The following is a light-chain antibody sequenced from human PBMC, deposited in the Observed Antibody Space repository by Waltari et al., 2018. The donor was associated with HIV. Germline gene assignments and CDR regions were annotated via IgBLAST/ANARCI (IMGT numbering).Light chain of an antibody. J-gene: IGLJ3*02. CDR3: NSYAGRNKWV. Sequence: QSALTQPPSASGSPGQSVTISCPGTSSDVGGSKYFPWYQQHPGKAATLMIYEVNRLPAGGPDRFSGSKSANTASLTVSGLQADDVAEYYCNSYAGRNKWVFSASTKLTVL. CDR1: SSDVGGSKY. V-gene: IGLV2-8*01. CDR2: EVN.